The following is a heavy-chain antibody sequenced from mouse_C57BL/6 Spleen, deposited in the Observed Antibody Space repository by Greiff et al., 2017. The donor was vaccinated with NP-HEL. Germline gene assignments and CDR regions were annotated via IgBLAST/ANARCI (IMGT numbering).Heavy chain of an antibody. CDR2: IYPSDSET. CDR3: ARLGGNYAMDY. V-gene: IGHV1-61*01. J-gene: IGHJ4*01. D-gene: IGHD4-1*01. Sequence: VQLQQPGAELVRPGSSVKLSCKASGYTFTSYWMDWVKQRPGQGLEWIGNIYPSDSETHYNQKFKDKATLTVDKSSSTAYMQLSSLTSEDSAVYYCARLGGNYAMDYWGQGTSVTVSS. CDR1: GYTFTSYW.